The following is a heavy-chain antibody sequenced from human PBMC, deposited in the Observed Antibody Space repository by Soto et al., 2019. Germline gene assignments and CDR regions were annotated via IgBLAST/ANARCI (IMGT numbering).Heavy chain of an antibody. V-gene: IGHV4-59*01. Sequence: SETLSLTCTVSGGSISSYYWSWIRQPPGKGLEWIGYIYYSGSTNYNPSLKSRVTISVDTSKNQFSLKLSPVSAADTAVYYCARDQGGDILTGYYPGYYYGMDVWGQGTTVTVSS. CDR3: ARDQGGDILTGYYPGYYYGMDV. CDR1: GGSISSYY. D-gene: IGHD3-9*01. J-gene: IGHJ6*02. CDR2: IYYSGST.